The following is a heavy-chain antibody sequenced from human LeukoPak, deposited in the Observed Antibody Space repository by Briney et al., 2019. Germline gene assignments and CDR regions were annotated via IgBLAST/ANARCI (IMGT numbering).Heavy chain of an antibody. CDR2: ISGSGGST. V-gene: IGHV3-23*01. CDR3: GRGPSEYCSSTSCYAPDY. CDR1: GFTFSSYA. J-gene: IGHJ4*02. Sequence: GGSLRLSCAASGFTFSSYAMSWVRQAPGKGLEWVSAISGSGGSTYYADSVKGRFTISRDNSKNTLYLQMNSLRAEDTAVYYCGRGPSEYCSSTSCYAPDYWGQGTLVTVSS. D-gene: IGHD2-2*01.